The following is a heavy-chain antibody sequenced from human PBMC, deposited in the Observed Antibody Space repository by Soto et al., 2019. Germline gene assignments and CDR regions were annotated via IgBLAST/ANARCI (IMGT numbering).Heavy chain of an antibody. CDR2: ISAYNGNT. CDR1: GYTFTSYG. Sequence: ASVKVSCKASGYTFTSYGITWVRQAPGQGLEYMGWISAYNGNTNYAQKLQGRVTMTADTSTNTAYMELRSLRSDDTAVYYCARYCSGGSCDSNTAFDIWGQGTMVTVSS. J-gene: IGHJ3*02. D-gene: IGHD2-15*01. CDR3: ARYCSGGSCDSNTAFDI. V-gene: IGHV1-18*01.